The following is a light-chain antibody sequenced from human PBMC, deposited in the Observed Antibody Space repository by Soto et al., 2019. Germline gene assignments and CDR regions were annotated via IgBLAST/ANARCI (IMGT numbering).Light chain of an antibody. CDR1: QSFSSD. V-gene: IGKV3-11*01. CDR3: QQRGSSPRT. Sequence: EIVLTPSPATLSVSAGERATXSCRVSQSFSSDLAWYHQKPGQSPRLLIYGASTRAPDIPARFSGSGTGTDFTLTISCVQPQDFAVYYCQQRGSSPRTFGQGTEVDIK. CDR2: GAS. J-gene: IGKJ1*01.